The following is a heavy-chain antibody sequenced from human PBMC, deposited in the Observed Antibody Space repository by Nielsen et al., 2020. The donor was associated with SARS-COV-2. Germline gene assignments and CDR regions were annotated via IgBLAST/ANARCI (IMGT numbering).Heavy chain of an antibody. CDR2: IHPSGNT. CDR1: GGSFSGYY. Sequence: SETLSLTCAVYGGSFSGYYWNWIRQPPGKGLEWIGEIHPSGNTNYNPSLESRVTMSLDTSKNQFSLKLSSVTAADTAVYYCAGGYFDSSVGYYYGMDVWGQGTTVTVSS. V-gene: IGHV4-34*01. D-gene: IGHD3-9*01. CDR3: AGGYFDSSVGYYYGMDV. J-gene: IGHJ6*02.